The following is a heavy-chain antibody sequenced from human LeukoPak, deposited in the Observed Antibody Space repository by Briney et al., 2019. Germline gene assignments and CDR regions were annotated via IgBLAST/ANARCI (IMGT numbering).Heavy chain of an antibody. J-gene: IGHJ5*02. CDR1: GGSISSYY. CDR2: IYYSGST. D-gene: IGHD2-15*01. CDR3: ARIVLGYCSRGSCYIDWFDP. V-gene: IGHV4-39*07. Sequence: SETLSLTCAVSGGSISSYYWGWIRQPPGKGLEWIGSIYYSGSTYYNPSLKSRVTISVDTSKNQFSLKLSSVTAADTAVYYCARIVLGYCSRGSCYIDWFDPWGQGTLVTVSS.